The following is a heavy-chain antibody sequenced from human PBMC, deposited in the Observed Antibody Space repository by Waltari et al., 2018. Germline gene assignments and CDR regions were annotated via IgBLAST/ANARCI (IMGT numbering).Heavy chain of an antibody. CDR3: TIDHWSPPDVGY. J-gene: IGHJ4*02. Sequence: EEHLVESGGGLVEPGGSLRLYCPASGVTFSKVCMSWVRQAPGKGLEWIGRIRTEAEGGTTQYAAPVKDRFSISRRDSENMLFLQMAYLKTDDTAVYYCTIDHWSPPDVGYWGQGTLVTVSS. D-gene: IGHD3-3*01. CDR1: GVTFSKVC. CDR2: IRTEAEGGTT. V-gene: IGHV3-15*05.